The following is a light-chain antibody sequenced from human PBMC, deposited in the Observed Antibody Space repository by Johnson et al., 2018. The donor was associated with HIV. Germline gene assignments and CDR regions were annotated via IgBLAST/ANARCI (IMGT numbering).Light chain of an antibody. Sequence: QSVLTQPPSVSAAPGQMVTISCSGSSSNIGRNYVSWYHQLPGTAPKLLIYQNTWRPSWIPDRFSGSTSGASATLAITGLQTGDEADYYCGTWDTRLSAYVFGTGTKVTVL. V-gene: IGLV1-51*02. J-gene: IGLJ1*01. CDR2: QNT. CDR3: GTWDTRLSAYV. CDR1: SSNIGRNY.